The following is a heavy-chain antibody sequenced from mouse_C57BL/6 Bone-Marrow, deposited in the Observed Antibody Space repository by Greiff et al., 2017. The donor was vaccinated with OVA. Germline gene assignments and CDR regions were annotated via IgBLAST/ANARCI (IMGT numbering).Heavy chain of an antibody. Sequence: DVMLVESGGGLVKPGGSLKLSCAASGFTFSSYAMSWVRQTPEKRLEWVATISDGGSYTSYPDNVTGRFPISRDNAKNNLYLQMSHLKSEDTAMYYCARLGPWFAYWGQGTLVTVSA. V-gene: IGHV5-4*03. CDR3: ARLGPWFAY. J-gene: IGHJ3*01. CDR1: GFTFSSYA. CDR2: ISDGGSYT.